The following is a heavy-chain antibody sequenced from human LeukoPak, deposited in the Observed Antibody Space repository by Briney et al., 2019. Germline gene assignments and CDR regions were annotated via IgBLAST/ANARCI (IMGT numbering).Heavy chain of an antibody. CDR2: INVNSGGT. CDR1: GYTFTDDY. V-gene: IGHV1-2*02. D-gene: IGHD3-9*01. CDR3: ARSPHILTGENFDF. Sequence: ASLKVSCKASGYTFTDDYIHWVRQAPGQGLERMGWINVNSGGTNYAQKFYARVTMTRDTSISTAYMELSRLRSDDTAVFYCARSPHILTGENFDFWGQGTLVTVSS. J-gene: IGHJ4*02.